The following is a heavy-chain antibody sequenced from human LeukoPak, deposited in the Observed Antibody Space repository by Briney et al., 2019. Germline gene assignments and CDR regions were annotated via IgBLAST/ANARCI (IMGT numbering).Heavy chain of an antibody. Sequence: SETLSLTCTVSGGSISSYYWSWLRQPPGKGLEWIGYIYYSGSTNYNPSLKSRVTISVDTSKNQFSLRLSSVTAADTAVYYCARDDWQQYIDYWGQGTLVTVSS. CDR2: IYYSGST. CDR3: ARDDWQQYIDY. CDR1: GGSISSYY. V-gene: IGHV4-59*12. J-gene: IGHJ4*02. D-gene: IGHD6-13*01.